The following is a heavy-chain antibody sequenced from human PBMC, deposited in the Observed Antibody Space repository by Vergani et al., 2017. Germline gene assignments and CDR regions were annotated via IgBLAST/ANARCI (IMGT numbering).Heavy chain of an antibody. CDR3: AREGVGATNDAFDI. CDR2: INAGNGNT. D-gene: IGHD1-26*01. CDR1: GYTFTSYA. Sequence: QVQLVQSGAEVKKPGASVKVSCKASGYTFTSYAMHWVRQAPEQRLEWMGWINAGNGNTKYSQKFQGRVTIPRDTSASTAYMELSSLRSEDTAVYYCAREGVGATNDAFDIWGQATMVTVSS. J-gene: IGHJ3*02. V-gene: IGHV1-3*01.